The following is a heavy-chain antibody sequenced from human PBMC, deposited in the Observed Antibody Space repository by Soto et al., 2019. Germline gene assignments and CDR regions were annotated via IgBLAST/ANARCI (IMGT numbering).Heavy chain of an antibody. CDR3: AKLTSWYGSFDY. Sequence: PGGSLRLSCVASGISVTTYGLHWVRQAPGKGLEWLAVMSSDGTEKFYADHVKGRFTISRDDSRNTLYLDMDTLRPDDTALYYCAKLTSWYGSFDYWGQGTRVTV. CDR2: MSSDGTEK. J-gene: IGHJ4*02. CDR1: GISVTTYG. D-gene: IGHD2-2*01. V-gene: IGHV3-30*18.